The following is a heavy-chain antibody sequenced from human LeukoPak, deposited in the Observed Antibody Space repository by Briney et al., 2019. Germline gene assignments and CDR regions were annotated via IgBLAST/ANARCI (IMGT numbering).Heavy chain of an antibody. J-gene: IGHJ6*03. Sequence: PSETLSLTCTVSGYSISSGYYWGWIRQPPGKGLEWIGSIYHSGSTYYNPSLKSRVTISVDTSKNQFSLKLSSVTAADTAVYYCVREGFVAGYYYYYYMDVWGKGPRSPSP. D-gene: IGHD2-15*01. V-gene: IGHV4-38-2*02. CDR3: VREGFVAGYYYYYYMDV. CDR2: IYHSGST. CDR1: GYSISSGYY.